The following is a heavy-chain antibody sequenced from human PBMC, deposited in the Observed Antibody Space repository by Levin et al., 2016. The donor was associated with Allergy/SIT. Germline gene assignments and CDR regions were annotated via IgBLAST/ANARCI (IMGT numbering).Heavy chain of an antibody. V-gene: IGHV3-23*01. D-gene: IGHD2-2*01. CDR2: ISGSGGST. CDR3: AKDPTSWYHDAFDI. J-gene: IGHJ3*02. Sequence: VRQAPGKGLEWVSAISGSGGSTYYADSVKGRFTISRDNSKNTLYLQMNSLRAEDTAVYYCAKDPTSWYHDAFDIWGQGTMVTVSS.